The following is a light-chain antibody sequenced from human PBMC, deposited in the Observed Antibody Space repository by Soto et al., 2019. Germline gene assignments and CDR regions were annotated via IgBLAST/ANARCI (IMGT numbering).Light chain of an antibody. CDR2: RAS. CDR3: LQYHNLWA. J-gene: IGKJ1*01. Sequence: EIVTTQSPATLSVSPGETATLSCKTSQSVDSLLAWYQQKPGQAPRLLIYRASTRTTGIPARFSGSGSGTEFTLTISSLQSEDFTVYSCLQYHNLWAFGQGTKVDI. CDR1: QSVDSL. V-gene: IGKV3-15*01.